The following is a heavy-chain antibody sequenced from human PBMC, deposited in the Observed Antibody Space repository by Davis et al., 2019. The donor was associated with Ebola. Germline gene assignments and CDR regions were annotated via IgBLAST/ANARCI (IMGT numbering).Heavy chain of an antibody. CDR2: IYYSRST. CDR1: GGSISSYY. J-gene: IGHJ4*02. CDR3: ARDSSYGGVTDY. V-gene: IGHV4-59*06. Sequence: SETLSLTCTVSGGSISSYYWSWIRQHPGKGLEWIGYIYYSRSTYYNPSLRSRITISVDTSKNQFSLKLRSVTAADTAVYYCARDSSYGGVTDYWGQGTLVTVSS. D-gene: IGHD4-23*01.